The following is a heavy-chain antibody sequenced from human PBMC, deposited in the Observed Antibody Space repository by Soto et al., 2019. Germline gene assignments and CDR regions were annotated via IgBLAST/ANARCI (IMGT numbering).Heavy chain of an antibody. CDR3: AYLPCSGGSCYWFSFSGMDV. Sequence: QITLKESGPPLVKPTQTLTLTCTFSGFSLSTSGVGVAWIRQPPGKALEGLALIYWDDDKRYRPSLESRLTITNDTSKNQVVLTMTNMDAVDTATYYCAYLPCSGGSCYWFSFSGMDVWGQGTTVTVSS. J-gene: IGHJ6*02. CDR1: GFSLSTSGVG. V-gene: IGHV2-5*02. CDR2: IYWDDDK. D-gene: IGHD2-15*01.